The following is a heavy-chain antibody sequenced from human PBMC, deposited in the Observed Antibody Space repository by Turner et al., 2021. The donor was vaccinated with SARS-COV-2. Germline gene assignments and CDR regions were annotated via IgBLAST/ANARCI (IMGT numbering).Heavy chain of an antibody. J-gene: IGHJ5*02. V-gene: IGHV4-39*01. CDR1: GGSISSSSYY. Sequence: QLQLQESGPGLVNPSETLSPTCTVSGGSISSSSYYWGWIRQPPGKGLEWIGSIYDSGSTYYNPSLKSRVTISGDTSKNQFSLKLSSVTAADTAVYYCASETRYYSGRGWFDPWGQGTLVTVSS. CDR3: ASETRYYSGRGWFDP. CDR2: IYDSGST. D-gene: IGHD3-10*02.